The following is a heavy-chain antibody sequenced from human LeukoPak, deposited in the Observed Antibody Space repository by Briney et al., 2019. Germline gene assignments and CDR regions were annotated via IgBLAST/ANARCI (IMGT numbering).Heavy chain of an antibody. V-gene: IGHV3-7*04. Sequence: PGGSLRLSCAASGFTFSSYWMSWVRQAPGKELERVANIKQDGSEKYYVDSVKGRFTISRDNAKNSLYLQMNSLRAEDTAVYYCATDYGYFDYWGQGTLVTVSS. CDR3: ATDYGYFDY. CDR1: GFTFSSYW. D-gene: IGHD3-10*01. J-gene: IGHJ4*02. CDR2: IKQDGSEK.